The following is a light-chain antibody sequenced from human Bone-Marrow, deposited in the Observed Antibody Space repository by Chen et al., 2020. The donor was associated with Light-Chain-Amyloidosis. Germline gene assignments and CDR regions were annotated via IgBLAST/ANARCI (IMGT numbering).Light chain of an antibody. CDR2: DDS. CDR1: NIGSTS. Sequence: SYVLTQPSSVPVAPGQTATIACGGNNIGSTSVHWYQQTPGQAPLLVVYDDSDRPSGIPERLSGSNSGNTATLTISRVEAGDEADYYCQVWDRSSDRPVFGRGTKLTVL. CDR3: QVWDRSSDRPV. J-gene: IGLJ3*02. V-gene: IGLV3-21*02.